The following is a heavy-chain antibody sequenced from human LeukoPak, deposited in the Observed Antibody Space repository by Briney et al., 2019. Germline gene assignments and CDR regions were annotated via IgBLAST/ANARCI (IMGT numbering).Heavy chain of an antibody. Sequence: PGGSLRLSCAASGFTFSSYWMSWVRQAPGKGLEWVANMKQDGSEKYYVDSVKGRFTISRDNAKNSLYLQMNSLRAEDTAVYYCARSEYCSGGSCYSFDYWGQGTLVTVSS. CDR2: MKQDGSEK. CDR3: ARSEYCSGGSCYSFDY. V-gene: IGHV3-7*01. J-gene: IGHJ4*02. D-gene: IGHD2-15*01. CDR1: GFTFSSYW.